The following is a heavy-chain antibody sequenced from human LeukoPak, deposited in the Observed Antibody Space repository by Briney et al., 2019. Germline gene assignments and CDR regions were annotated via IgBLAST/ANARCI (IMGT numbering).Heavy chain of an antibody. CDR2: IRYDGSNK. CDR1: GFTFSSYG. V-gene: IGHV3-30*02. D-gene: IGHD1-1*01. Sequence: GGSLRLSCAASGFTFSSYGMHWVRQAPGKGLEWVAFIRYDGSNKYYADSVKGRFTISRDNSKNTLYLQMNSLRAEDTAVYYCAKEGTREDAFDIWGQGTMVTVSS. J-gene: IGHJ3*02. CDR3: AKEGTREDAFDI.